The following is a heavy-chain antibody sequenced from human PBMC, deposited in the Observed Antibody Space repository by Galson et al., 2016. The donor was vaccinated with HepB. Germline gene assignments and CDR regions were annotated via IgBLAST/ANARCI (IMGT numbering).Heavy chain of an antibody. J-gene: IGHJ4*02. Sequence: QSGAEVTKVGESVKISCTASGYTFTSYANHWIRQAPGQRLEWMGWIKPGNGDTQYSQKFQDRVTITRDTSATTAYLELSSLRSEYTPVFYRARGGFLYYDLWSEIDNWVQGTLVTVSS. D-gene: IGHD3-3*01. CDR2: IKPGNGDT. V-gene: IGHV1-3*01. CDR3: ARGGFLYYDLWSEIDN. CDR1: GYTFTSYA.